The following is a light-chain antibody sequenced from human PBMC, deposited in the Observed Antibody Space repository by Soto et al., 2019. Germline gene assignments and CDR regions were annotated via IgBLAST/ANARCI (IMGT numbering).Light chain of an antibody. J-gene: IGKJ1*01. V-gene: IGKV1-5*01. CDR2: DAS. CDR3: QQYDIYRT. Sequence: DIQMTQAPYTLSASGGDRVTITCRASQSIGDYLAWYQDKPGKAPRLLIYDASNLKSGVPSRFSGSGSGTEFTLTIANLQPDDFATYYCQQYDIYRTFGPGTKVDIK. CDR1: QSIGDY.